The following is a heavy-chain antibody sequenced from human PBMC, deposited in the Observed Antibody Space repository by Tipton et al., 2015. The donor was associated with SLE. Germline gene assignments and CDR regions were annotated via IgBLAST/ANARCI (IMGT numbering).Heavy chain of an antibody. Sequence: TLSLTCSVSGGSISTSYWSWIRQPPGKGLEWIGYLYYGGNTNYNPSLKSRVTISGDTSKDQFSLKLTSATAADTAVYYCARGAHGGYSNGPGYTYYYYMDVWGKGITVTVSS. D-gene: IGHD5-18*01. CDR2: LYYGGNT. V-gene: IGHV4-59*01. CDR1: GGSISTSY. J-gene: IGHJ6*03. CDR3: ARGAHGGYSNGPGYTYYYYMDV.